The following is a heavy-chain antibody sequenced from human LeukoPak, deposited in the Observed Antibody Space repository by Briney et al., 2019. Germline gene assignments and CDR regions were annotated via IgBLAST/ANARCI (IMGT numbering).Heavy chain of an antibody. D-gene: IGHD2-2*01. Sequence: SETLSLTCTVSGGSISSSSYYWGWIRQPPGKGLEWIGTIYYSGSTYYNPSLKSRVTISVDTSNDQFSLKLSSVTAADTALYYCATYCSSSSCPHRRAFDIWGQGTMVTVSS. CDR2: IYYSGST. V-gene: IGHV4-39*01. CDR1: GGSISSSSYY. CDR3: ATYCSSSSCPHRRAFDI. J-gene: IGHJ3*02.